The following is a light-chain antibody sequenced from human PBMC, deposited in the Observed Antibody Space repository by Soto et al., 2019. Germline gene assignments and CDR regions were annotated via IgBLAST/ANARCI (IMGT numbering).Light chain of an antibody. V-gene: IGLV2-14*01. Sequence: QSVLTQPASVSGSPGQPITISCTGTSSDVGGYNYVSWYQQHPGKAPKLMIYDGSNRPSGVSNRFSGSKSGNTASLTISGLQAEDEADYYCSSYTSSSTLDVFGTGTKVTVL. CDR1: SSDVGGYNY. CDR3: SSYTSSSTLDV. CDR2: DGS. J-gene: IGLJ1*01.